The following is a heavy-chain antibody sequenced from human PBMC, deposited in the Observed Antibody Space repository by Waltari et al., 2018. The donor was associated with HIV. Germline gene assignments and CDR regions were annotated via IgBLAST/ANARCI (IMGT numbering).Heavy chain of an antibody. D-gene: IGHD5-18*01. J-gene: IGHJ6*02. CDR3: ASPDTTMVHGHYYFYHMDV. Sequence: EVQLVESGGGFVQHGGSLRLSWAASGFTVSSIYISRGRQAPGKGLEWVSLIYTGGSTYYADSVKGRFTISRDNSKNTLYLQMNSLRAEDTAVYYCASPDTTMVHGHYYFYHMDVWGQGTTVTVSS. CDR2: IYTGGST. V-gene: IGHV3-66*01. CDR1: GFTVSSIY.